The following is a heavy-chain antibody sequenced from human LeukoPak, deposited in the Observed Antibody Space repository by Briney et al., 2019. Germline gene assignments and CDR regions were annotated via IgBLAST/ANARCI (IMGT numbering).Heavy chain of an antibody. J-gene: IGHJ6*03. CDR3: ARTPNYYYYYYYMDV. V-gene: IGHV3-7*01. D-gene: IGHD4/OR15-4a*01. CDR1: GFTFSSYW. Sequence: SGGSLRLSCAASGFTFSSYWMSWVRQAPGKGQEWVANIKQDGSEKYYVDSVKGRFTISRDNAKNSLYLQMNSLRAEDTAVYYCARTPNYYYYYYYMDVWGKGTTVTVSS. CDR2: IKQDGSEK.